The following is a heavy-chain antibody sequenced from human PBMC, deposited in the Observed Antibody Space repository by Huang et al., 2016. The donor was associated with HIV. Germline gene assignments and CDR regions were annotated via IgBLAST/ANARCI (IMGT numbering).Heavy chain of an antibody. CDR1: GGSLSGYY. Sequence: QVHLQQWGAGLLKSAETLSLTCAVYGGSLSGYYWSWLRQTPGKGLEWSGEINHLGGPNYHPSLKMRVSISMDGSKKQFSLKLRSISDADTAGYFCARDATKNPRGWFDPWGQGTLVTVSS. CDR3: ARDATKNPRGWFDP. V-gene: IGHV4-34*02. D-gene: IGHD3-10*01. CDR2: INHLGGP. J-gene: IGHJ5*02.